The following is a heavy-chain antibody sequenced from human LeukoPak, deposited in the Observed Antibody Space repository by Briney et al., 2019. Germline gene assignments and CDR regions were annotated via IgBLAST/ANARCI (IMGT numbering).Heavy chain of an antibody. V-gene: IGHV4-59*01. Sequence: PSETLSLTCTVSGGSISSYHWSWIRQPPGKGLEWIGYIYYSGSTNYNPSLKSRVTISVDTSKNQFSLKLSSVTAADTAVYYCARHYGTPWYYYYMDVWGKGTTVTVSS. CDR1: GGSISSYH. D-gene: IGHD3-10*01. J-gene: IGHJ6*03. CDR3: ARHYGTPWYYYYMDV. CDR2: IYYSGST.